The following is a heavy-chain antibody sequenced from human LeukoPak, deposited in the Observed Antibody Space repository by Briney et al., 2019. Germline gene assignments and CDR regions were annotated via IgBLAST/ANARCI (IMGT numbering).Heavy chain of an antibody. CDR2: INPSSGGT. Sequence: ASVKVSCKASGYTFTGYYMHWVRQAPGQGLEWMGWINPSSGGTNYAQKFQGRVTMTRDTSISTAYMELSRLRSDDTAVYYCANLGYSSSWYEDYWGQGTLVTVSS. J-gene: IGHJ4*02. D-gene: IGHD6-13*01. V-gene: IGHV1-2*02. CDR1: GYTFTGYY. CDR3: ANLGYSSSWYEDY.